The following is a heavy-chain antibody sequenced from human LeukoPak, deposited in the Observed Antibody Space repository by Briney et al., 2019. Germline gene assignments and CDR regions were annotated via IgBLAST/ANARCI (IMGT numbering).Heavy chain of an antibody. J-gene: IGHJ4*02. CDR1: GFTFSGYA. D-gene: IGHD1-7*01. Sequence: GRSLRLSCAAPGFTFSGYAMHWVRQAPGKGLEWVAVISYDGSNKYYAESVKGRFTISRDNSKNTLYLQMNSLRAEDTAVYYCARGQLELRSWYFDYWAQGTLFTVSS. V-gene: IGHV3-30*01. CDR2: ISYDGSNK. CDR3: ARGQLELRSWYFDY.